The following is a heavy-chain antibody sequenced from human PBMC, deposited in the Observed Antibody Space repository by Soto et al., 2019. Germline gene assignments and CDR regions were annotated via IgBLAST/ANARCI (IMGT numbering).Heavy chain of an antibody. Sequence: GGSLRLSCAASGFTFSDYYMSWIRQAPGKGLEWVSYISSSGSTIYYADSVKGRFTISRDNAKNSLYLQMNSLRAEDTAVYYCARAQSFYDFWSGFDYWGQGTLVTVSS. CDR1: GFTFSDYY. J-gene: IGHJ4*02. CDR3: ARAQSFYDFWSGFDY. D-gene: IGHD3-3*01. CDR2: ISSSGSTI. V-gene: IGHV3-11*01.